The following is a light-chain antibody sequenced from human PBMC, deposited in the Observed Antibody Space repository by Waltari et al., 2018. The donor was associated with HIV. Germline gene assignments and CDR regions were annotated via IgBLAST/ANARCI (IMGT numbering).Light chain of an antibody. V-gene: IGLV1-44*01. J-gene: IGLJ1*01. CDR2: SNN. CDR3: AAWDDSLKGGA. CDR1: TSTTGVNT. Sequence: QPVLAQPPSASGTPGLRVTISCSGSTSTTGVNTLRSYQQLPGTAPKLLTYSNNERPSGVPDRLSGSTSGTSASLVISGLQSEDEADYYCAAWDDSLKGGAFGTGTKVTVL.